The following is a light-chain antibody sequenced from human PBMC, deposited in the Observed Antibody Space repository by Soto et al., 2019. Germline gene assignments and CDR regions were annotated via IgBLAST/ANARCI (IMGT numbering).Light chain of an antibody. CDR3: QQYNSFPWT. J-gene: IGKJ1*01. V-gene: IGKV1-5*01. CDR1: QNIKNW. CDR2: EGS. Sequence: DIQMTQSPSTLSASVGDRVTITCRASQNIKNWLAWYQQRPGQAPKLLISEGSSLESGVPSTFSGTASGTEFTLTISSLRPDDFATYYCQQYNSFPWTFGQGTRVEIK.